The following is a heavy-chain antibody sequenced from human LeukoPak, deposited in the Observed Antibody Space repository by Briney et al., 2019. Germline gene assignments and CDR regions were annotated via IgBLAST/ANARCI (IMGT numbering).Heavy chain of an antibody. CDR3: ARDLRL. V-gene: IGHV3-21*01. J-gene: IGHJ4*02. CDR2: ISSGGNYI. CDR1: GFTFSNYN. Sequence: GGSLRLSCAASGFTFSNYNMNWVRQAPGKGLEWVSSISSGGNYIYYADSVQGRFTISRDNARNSLYLQMNSLRADDAAVYYCARDLRLWGQGTLVTVSS.